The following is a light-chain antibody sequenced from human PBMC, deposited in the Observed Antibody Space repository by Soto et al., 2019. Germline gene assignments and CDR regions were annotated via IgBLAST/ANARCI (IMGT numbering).Light chain of an antibody. Sequence: IVLKQSPATLSLSPGERATLSCRAGQSISTYLAWYQQKSGQAPRLLIYDASNRATGTPDRFSGSGSGTDFTLTISSLEPEDFAVFYCQQYKNWPWTFGQGTKVDI. CDR2: DAS. CDR1: QSISTY. V-gene: IGKV3-11*01. J-gene: IGKJ1*01. CDR3: QQYKNWPWT.